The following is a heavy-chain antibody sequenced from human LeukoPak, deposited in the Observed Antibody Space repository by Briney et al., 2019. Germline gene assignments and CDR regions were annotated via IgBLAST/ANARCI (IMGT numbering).Heavy chain of an antibody. V-gene: IGHV1-8*01. CDR1: GYTFTSFD. Sequence: ASVKVSCKASGYTFTSFDINWVRQATGQGLEWMGWMNPNSGNTGYAQKFQGRVTMTRNTSISTAYMELRSLRSDDTAVYYCASAEGHRGDCYNYWGQGTLVTVSS. CDR2: MNPNSGNT. J-gene: IGHJ4*02. CDR3: ASAEGHRGDCYNY. D-gene: IGHD2-21*02.